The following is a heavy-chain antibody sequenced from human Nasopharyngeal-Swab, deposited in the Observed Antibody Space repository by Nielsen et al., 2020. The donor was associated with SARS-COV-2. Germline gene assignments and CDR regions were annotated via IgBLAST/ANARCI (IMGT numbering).Heavy chain of an antibody. CDR2: ISAYNGNT. J-gene: IGHJ4*02. CDR3: ARAQRWAARRDFDY. CDR1: GYTFTSYG. Sequence: ASVKVPCKASGYTFTSYGISWVRQAPGQGLEWMGWISAYNGNTNYAQKLQGRVTMTTDTSTSTAYMELRSLRSDDTAVYYCARAQRWAARRDFDYWGQGTLVTVSS. D-gene: IGHD6-6*01. V-gene: IGHV1-18*04.